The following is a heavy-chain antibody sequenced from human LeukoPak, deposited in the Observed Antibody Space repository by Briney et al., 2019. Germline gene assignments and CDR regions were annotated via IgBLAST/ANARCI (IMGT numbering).Heavy chain of an antibody. CDR3: AKGIYSSGWRYFDY. J-gene: IGHJ4*01. CDR1: AFTFSNSS. CDR2: LSGSGITT. V-gene: IGHV3-23*01. D-gene: IGHD6-19*01. Sequence: QPGRSLRLSCAASAFTFSNSSISSVRQPPRNWLEWVSTLSGSGITTYYADSVKGRFTISRDNSKNTLYLQMNSLRAEDTAVYYCAKGIYSSGWRYFDYWYHG.